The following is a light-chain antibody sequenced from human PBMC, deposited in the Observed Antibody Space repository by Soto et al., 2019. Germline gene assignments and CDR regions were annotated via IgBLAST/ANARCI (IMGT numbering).Light chain of an antibody. J-gene: IGKJ2*01. CDR1: HSVSSSS. CDR2: GAS. Sequence: EIVLTQSPGTLSLSPGERATLSCRASHSVSSSSLTWYQQKPGQAPRLLIYGASTRATGIPDRFSGSGSGTDFSRTISRLEPEDFAVYYCLQFDNSPLYTFGQGTKVEI. V-gene: IGKV3-20*01. CDR3: LQFDNSPLYT.